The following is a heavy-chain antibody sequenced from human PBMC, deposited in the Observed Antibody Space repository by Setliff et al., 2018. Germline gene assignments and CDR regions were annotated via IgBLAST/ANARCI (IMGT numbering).Heavy chain of an antibody. CDR1: GGSISSSSYY. CDR2: IYYSGST. J-gene: IGHJ4*02. V-gene: IGHV4-39*07. CDR3: ARRARWKNFWSGYWEV. Sequence: PSETLSLTCTVSGGSISSSSYYWGWIRQPPGKGLEWIGSIYYSGSTYYNPSLKSRVTISVDTSKNQFSLKLSSVTAADTAVYYCARRARWKNFWSGYWEVWGQGTLVTV. D-gene: IGHD3-3*01.